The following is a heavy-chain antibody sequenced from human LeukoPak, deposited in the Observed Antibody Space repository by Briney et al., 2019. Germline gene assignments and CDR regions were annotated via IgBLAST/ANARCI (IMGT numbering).Heavy chain of an antibody. D-gene: IGHD6-13*01. V-gene: IGHV4-34*01. CDR3: ARKEGGQLVNTRRWFDP. CDR1: GGSFSGYY. J-gene: IGHJ5*02. Sequence: SSETLSLTCAVYGGSFSGYYWSWIRQPPGKGLEWIGEINHSGSTNYNPSLKSRVTISVDTSKNQFSLKLRSVTAADTAVYYCARKEGGQLVNTRRWFDPWGQGTLVTVSS. CDR2: INHSGST.